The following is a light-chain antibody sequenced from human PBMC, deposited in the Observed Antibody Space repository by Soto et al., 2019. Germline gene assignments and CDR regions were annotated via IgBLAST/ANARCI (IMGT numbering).Light chain of an antibody. V-gene: IGLV2-11*01. CDR1: RSDVGAYNY. CDR3: CSYAGSPYV. CDR2: DVS. J-gene: IGLJ1*01. Sequence: QSAPTQPRSLSGAPGQSLTLSCTGARSDVGAYNYVSWYQQHPGKAPKLMIYDVSTRPSGVPDRFSGSKSGTTASLTISGLQAEDEADYYCCSYAGSPYVFGTGTKVTVL.